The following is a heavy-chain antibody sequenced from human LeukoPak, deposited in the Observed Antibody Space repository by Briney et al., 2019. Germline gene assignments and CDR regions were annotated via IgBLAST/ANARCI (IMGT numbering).Heavy chain of an antibody. CDR2: ISYDGSNK. Sequence: AGGSLRLSCAASGFTFNTYTMNWVRQAPGKGLEWVAVISYDGSNKYYADSVKGRFTISRDNSKNTLYLQMNSLRAEDTAVYYCAREDAFDIWGQGTMVTVSS. CDR3: AREDAFDI. CDR1: GFTFNTYT. J-gene: IGHJ3*02. V-gene: IGHV3-30-3*01.